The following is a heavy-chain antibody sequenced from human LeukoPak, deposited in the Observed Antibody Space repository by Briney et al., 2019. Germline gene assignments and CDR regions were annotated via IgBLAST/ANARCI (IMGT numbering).Heavy chain of an antibody. CDR1: GFTFSSYG. Sequence: PGGSLRLSCAASGFTFSSYGMHWVRQAPGKGLEWVAFIRYDGSNKYYADSVKGRFTISRDNSKNTLYLQMNSLRAEDTAVYYCAKLDYGDYPNHRFDYWGQGTLVTVSS. D-gene: IGHD4-17*01. CDR2: IRYDGSNK. J-gene: IGHJ4*02. V-gene: IGHV3-30*02. CDR3: AKLDYGDYPNHRFDY.